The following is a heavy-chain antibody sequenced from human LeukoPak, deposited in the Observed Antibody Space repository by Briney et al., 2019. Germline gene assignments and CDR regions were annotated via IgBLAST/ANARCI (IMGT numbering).Heavy chain of an antibody. CDR1: AFIFSGHW. D-gene: IGHD3-3*01. V-gene: IGHV3-7*03. CDR3: ARDSGEPTIFGVVRYYYGMDV. Sequence: GGSLRLSCEGSAFIFSGHWMNWVRQTPGKGLEWVASIKEDGSERQYVDSVKGRFSISRDNTKGSLFLQLNSLRAEDTAVYYCARDSGEPTIFGVVRYYYGMDVWGQGTTVTVSS. J-gene: IGHJ6*02. CDR2: IKEDGSER.